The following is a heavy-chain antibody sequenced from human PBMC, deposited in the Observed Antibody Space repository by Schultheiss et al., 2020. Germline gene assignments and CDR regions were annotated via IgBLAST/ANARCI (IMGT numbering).Heavy chain of an antibody. CDR1: GGSISSGGYY. J-gene: IGHJ5*02. CDR3: AREGDGFTFDP. CDR2: IYYSGST. Sequence: SETLSLTCTVSGGSISSGGYYWSWIRQHPGKGLEWIGYIYYSGSTYYNPSLKSRVTISVDTSKNQFSLKLSSVTAADTAVYYCAREGDGFTFDPWGQGTLGTVSS. D-gene: IGHD3-16*01. V-gene: IGHV4-31*03.